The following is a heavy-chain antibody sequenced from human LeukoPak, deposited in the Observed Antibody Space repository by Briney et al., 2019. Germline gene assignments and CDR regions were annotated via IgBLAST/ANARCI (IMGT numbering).Heavy chain of an antibody. J-gene: IGHJ4*02. CDR2: INHSGST. V-gene: IGHV4-34*01. CDR1: GGSFSGHY. D-gene: IGHD5-12*01. Sequence: SETLSLTCAVYGGSFSGHYWSWIRQPPGKGLEWIGEINHSGSTNYNPSLKSRVTISVDTSKNQFSLKLSSVTAADTAVYYCARGGDSGYDYTRGTYFDYWGQGTLVTVSS. CDR3: ARGGDSGYDYTRGTYFDY.